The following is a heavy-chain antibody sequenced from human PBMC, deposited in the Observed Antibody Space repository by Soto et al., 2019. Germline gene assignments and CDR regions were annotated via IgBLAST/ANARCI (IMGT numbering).Heavy chain of an antibody. D-gene: IGHD1-1*01. CDR1: GYTFTSYD. V-gene: IGHV1-8*01. J-gene: IGHJ6*02. CDR3: ARGALVQNYYYCYGMDV. CDR2: MNPNSGNT. Sequence: ASVKVSCKASGYTFTSYDINWVRQATGQGLEWMGWMNPNSGNTGYAQKFQGRVTMTRNTSISTAYMEPSSLRSEDTAVYYCARGALVQNYYYCYGMDVWGQGTTVTVSS.